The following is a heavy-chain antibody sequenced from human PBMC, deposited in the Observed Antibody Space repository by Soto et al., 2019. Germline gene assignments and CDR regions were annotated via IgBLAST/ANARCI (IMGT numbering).Heavy chain of an antibody. CDR2: ISSSGSTI. CDR1: GFTFSDYY. Sequence: GGSLRLSCAASGFTFSDYYMSWIRQAPGKGLEWVSYISSSGSTIYYADSVKGRFTISRDNAKNSLYLQMNSLRAEDTAVYYCARGVYHDFWSGYYYYYYYMDVWGKGTTVTVSS. V-gene: IGHV3-11*01. CDR3: ARGVYHDFWSGYYYYYYYMDV. J-gene: IGHJ6*03. D-gene: IGHD3-3*01.